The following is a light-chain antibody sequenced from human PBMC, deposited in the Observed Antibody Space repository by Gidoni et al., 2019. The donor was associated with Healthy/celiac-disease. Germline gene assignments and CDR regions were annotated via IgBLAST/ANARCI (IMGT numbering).Light chain of an antibody. J-gene: IGKJ2*01. CDR3: QQSYSTPYT. CDR1: QSISSY. V-gene: IGKV1-39*01. CDR2: AAS. Sequence: IQLPRPPSSLSASVGDRVTITCGASQSISSYLNWYQQKPGKAPKLLIYAASSLQSGVPSRFSGSGSGTDFTLTISSLQPEDFATYYCQQSYSTPYTFGQGTKLEIK.